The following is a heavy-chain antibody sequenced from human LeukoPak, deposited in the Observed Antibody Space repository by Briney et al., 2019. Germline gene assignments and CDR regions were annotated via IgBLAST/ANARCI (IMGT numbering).Heavy chain of an antibody. CDR3: ARRRKAYDSSGYYLYYFDY. V-gene: IGHV5-10-1*01. CDR1: GDSFASNS. Sequence: GESLKISCKASGDSFASNSVGGVRQMPGKGLEWMGRIDPSDSYTNYSPSFQGHVTISAEKYISTAYLQWSSLKASDTAMYYCARRRKAYDSSGYYLYYFDYWGQGTLVTVSS. J-gene: IGHJ4*02. D-gene: IGHD3-22*01. CDR2: IDPSDSYT.